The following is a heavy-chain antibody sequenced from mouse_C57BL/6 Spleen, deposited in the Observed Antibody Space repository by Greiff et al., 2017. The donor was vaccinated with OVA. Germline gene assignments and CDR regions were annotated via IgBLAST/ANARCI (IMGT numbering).Heavy chain of an antibody. CDR1: GYSFTGYY. V-gene: IGHV1-42*01. D-gene: IGHD2-3*01. CDR3: ARRGDGYYDDL. CDR2: INPSTGGT. J-gene: IGHJ2*01. Sequence: EVQLVESGPELVKPGASVKISCKASGYSFTGYYMNWVKQSPEKSLEWIGEINPSTGGTTYNQKFKAKATLTVDKSSSTAYMQLKSLTSEDSAVYYCARRGDGYYDDLWGQGTTLTVSS.